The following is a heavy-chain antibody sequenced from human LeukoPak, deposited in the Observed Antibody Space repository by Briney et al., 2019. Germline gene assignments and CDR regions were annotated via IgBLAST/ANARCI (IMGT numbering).Heavy chain of an antibody. Sequence: TGGSLRLSCAASGFTFSSYGMSWVRQAPGKGLEWVSAISGSGGSICYADSVKGRFTISRDSSKNTLYLQMNSLTAEDTAVYYCARENGRGVTSPYFDLWGQGTLVTVSS. CDR1: GFTFSSYG. D-gene: IGHD3-10*01. CDR2: ISGSGGSI. J-gene: IGHJ4*02. V-gene: IGHV3-23*01. CDR3: ARENGRGVTSPYFDL.